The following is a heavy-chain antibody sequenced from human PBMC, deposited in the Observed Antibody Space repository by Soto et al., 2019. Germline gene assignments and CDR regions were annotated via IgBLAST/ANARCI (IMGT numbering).Heavy chain of an antibody. D-gene: IGHD6-6*01. CDR1: GFTVSSNY. CDR2: IYSGGST. V-gene: IGHV3-53*01. J-gene: IGHJ6*02. Sequence: GGSLRLSCAASGFTVSSNYMSWVRQAPGKGLEWVSVIYSGGSTYYADSVKGRFTISRDNSKDTLYLQMNSLRAEDTAVYYCAREMSSSSDYYYCGMDVWGQGTTVTVSS. CDR3: AREMSSSSDYYYCGMDV.